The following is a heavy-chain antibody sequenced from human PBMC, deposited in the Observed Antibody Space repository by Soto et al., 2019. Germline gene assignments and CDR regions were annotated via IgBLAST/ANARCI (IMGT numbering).Heavy chain of an antibody. D-gene: IGHD3-3*01. CDR1: GFTFSSYS. Sequence: GGSLRLSCAASGFTFSSYSMNWVRQAPGKGLEWVSYISSSSSTIYYADSVKGRFTISRDNAKNSLYLQMNSLRAEDTAVYYCASVTIFGVVIANDAFDIWGPGTMVTVSS. CDR2: ISSSSSTI. V-gene: IGHV3-48*01. CDR3: ASVTIFGVVIANDAFDI. J-gene: IGHJ3*02.